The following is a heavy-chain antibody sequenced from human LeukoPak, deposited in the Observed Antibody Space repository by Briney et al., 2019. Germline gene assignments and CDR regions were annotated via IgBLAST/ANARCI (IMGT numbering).Heavy chain of an antibody. J-gene: IGHJ4*02. Sequence: GASVKVSCKASGGTFSSYAISWVRQAPGQGLEWMGGSIPIFGTANYAQKVQGRVTITADESTSTAYMELSSLRSEDTAVYYCARGSLRHSSGPNYYFDYWGQGTLVTVSS. V-gene: IGHV1-69*13. CDR3: ARGSLRHSSGPNYYFDY. CDR1: GGTFSSYA. CDR2: SIPIFGTA. D-gene: IGHD6-19*01.